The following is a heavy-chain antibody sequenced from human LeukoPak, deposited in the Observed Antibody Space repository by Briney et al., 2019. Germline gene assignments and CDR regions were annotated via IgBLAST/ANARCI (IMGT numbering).Heavy chain of an antibody. CDR3: ARGSYYDSSGSFYFDY. V-gene: IGHV3-30*03. CDR1: GFTFSSYG. Sequence: GGSLRLSCAASGFTFSSYGMHWVRQAPGKGLEWVAVISYDGSNKYYADSVKGRFTISRDNSKNTLYVQVNSLGTEDTAAYYCARGSYYDSSGSFYFDYWGQGTLVTVSS. CDR2: ISYDGSNK. D-gene: IGHD3-22*01. J-gene: IGHJ4*02.